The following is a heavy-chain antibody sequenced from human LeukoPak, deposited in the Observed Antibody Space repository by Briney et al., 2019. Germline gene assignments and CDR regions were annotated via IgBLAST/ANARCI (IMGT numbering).Heavy chain of an antibody. J-gene: IGHJ6*04. CDR3: ARLDGSGSYYYYGMDV. Sequence: SETLSLTCAVSGGSFSGYYWSWIRQPPGKGLEWIGEINHSGSTNYNPSLKSRVTISVDTSKNQFSLKLSSVTAADTAVYYCARLDGSGSYYYYGMDVWGKGTTVTVSS. V-gene: IGHV4-34*01. CDR1: GGSFSGYY. CDR2: INHSGST. D-gene: IGHD3-10*01.